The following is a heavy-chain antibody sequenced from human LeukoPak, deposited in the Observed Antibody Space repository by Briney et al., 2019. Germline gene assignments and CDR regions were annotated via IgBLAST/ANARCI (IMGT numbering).Heavy chain of an antibody. CDR1: GYTFTSYD. V-gene: IGHV1-8*01. CDR2: MNPNSGNT. D-gene: IGHD4-23*01. CDR3: VTTVVTPGVIDY. Sequence: ASVKVSCKASGYTFTSYDINWVRQATGQGLEWMGWMNPNSGNTGYAQKFQGRVTMTRNTSISTAYMELSSLRSEDTAAYYCVTTVVTPGVIDYWGQGTLVTVSS. J-gene: IGHJ4*02.